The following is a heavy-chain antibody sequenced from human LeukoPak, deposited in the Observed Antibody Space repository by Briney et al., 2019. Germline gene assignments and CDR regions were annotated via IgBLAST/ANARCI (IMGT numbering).Heavy chain of an antibody. CDR1: GGSINNYY. J-gene: IGHJ6*03. CDR2: IYTRGST. CDR3: ARDIRSHNGPGGYYYYYMDV. V-gene: IGHV4-4*07. Sequence: SETLSLTCTVSGGSINNYYWSWIRQPAGKGLEWIGRIYTRGSTNYNPSLKSRVTLSVDTSSNQFSLTLSSVTAADTAVYHCARDIRSHNGPGGYYYYYMDVWGKGTTVTVSS. D-gene: IGHD2-8*01.